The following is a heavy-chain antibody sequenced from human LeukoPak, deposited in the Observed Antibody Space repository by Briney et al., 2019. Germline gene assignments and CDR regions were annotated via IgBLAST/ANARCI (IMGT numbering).Heavy chain of an antibody. CDR2: ISWNSGSI. CDR3: AKGIYYYDSSGYYRSYYFDY. D-gene: IGHD3-22*01. J-gene: IGHJ4*02. V-gene: IGHV3-9*01. Sequence: GGSLRLSCAASGFTFDDYAMPWVRQAPGKGLEWVSGISWNSGSIGYADSVKGRFTISRDNAKNSLYLQMNSLRAEDTALYYCAKGIYYYDSSGYYRSYYFDYWGQGTLVTVSS. CDR1: GFTFDDYA.